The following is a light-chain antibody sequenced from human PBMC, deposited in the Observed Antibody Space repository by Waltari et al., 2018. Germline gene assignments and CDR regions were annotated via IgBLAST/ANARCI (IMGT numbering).Light chain of an antibody. Sequence: DIQLTQPPSFLSASVGDSVTITCRASQGISSYVAWYQQNPGKAPRLLIHSASTLQSGVPSRFSGSGSGTEFTLTISSLQPEDFASYYCQQLSSQPLTFGGGTKVEI. CDR3: QQLSSQPLT. V-gene: IGKV1-9*01. CDR2: SAS. J-gene: IGKJ4*01. CDR1: QGISSY.